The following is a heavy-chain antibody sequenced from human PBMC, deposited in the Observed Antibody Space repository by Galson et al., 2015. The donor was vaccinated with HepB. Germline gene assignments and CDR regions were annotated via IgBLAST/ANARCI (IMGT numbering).Heavy chain of an antibody. CDR2: ISNGVGST. CDR1: GFTFSIHA. CDR3: AKSFYYGSGSLDY. J-gene: IGHJ4*02. Sequence: SLRLSCAATGFTFSIHAMSWVRQAPGKGLEWVSSISNGVGSTYYADSVKGRFTISRDNSKNTLYLQMNSLRAEDTAVYYCAKSFYYGSGSLDYWGQGTLVTVSS. D-gene: IGHD3-10*01. V-gene: IGHV3-23*01.